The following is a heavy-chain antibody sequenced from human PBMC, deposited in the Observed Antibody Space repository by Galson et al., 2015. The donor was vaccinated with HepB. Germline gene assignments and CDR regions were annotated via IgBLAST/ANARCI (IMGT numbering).Heavy chain of an antibody. J-gene: IGHJ5*02. CDR1: SSTFTSYG. V-gene: IGHV1-18*01. CDR3: ARDFDMLITQWFDP. D-gene: IGHD3-9*01. Sequence: SVKVSCKASSSTFTSYGINWVRQAPGQGLEWMGWIGLYNGNTNYAQKFQGRVTMTPDTSTSTIYMELRSLRSDDTAVYYCARDFDMLITQWFDPWGQGTLVTVSS. CDR2: IGLYNGNT.